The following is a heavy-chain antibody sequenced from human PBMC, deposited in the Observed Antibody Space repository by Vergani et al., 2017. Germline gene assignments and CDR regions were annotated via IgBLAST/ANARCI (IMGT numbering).Heavy chain of an antibody. CDR3: ARDLEGLAAPNLVIGFDY. V-gene: IGHV1-18*01. CDR1: GYTFTSYG. D-gene: IGHD6-19*01. Sequence: QVQLVQSGAEVKKPGASVKVSCKASGYTFTSYGISWVRQAPGQGLEWMGWISAYNGNTNYAQKLQGRVTMTTDTPPSTAYMELRSLRSDDTAVYYCARDLEGLAAPNLVIGFDYWGQGTLVTVSS. CDR2: ISAYNGNT. J-gene: IGHJ4*02.